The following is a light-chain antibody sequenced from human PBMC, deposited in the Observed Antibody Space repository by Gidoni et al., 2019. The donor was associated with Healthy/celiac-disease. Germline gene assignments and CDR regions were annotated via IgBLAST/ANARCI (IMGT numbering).Light chain of an antibody. CDR3: QSYDSSLSVV. CDR1: SSNIGAGYD. CDR2: GNS. V-gene: IGLV1-40*01. Sequence: QSVLTQPPSVSGAPGQRVTISCTGSSSNIGAGYDVHWYQQLPGTAPKHLIYGNSNRPSGVPYRFSGSKSGTSASLAITGLQAADEADYYCQSYDSSLSVVFGGGTKLTVL. J-gene: IGLJ2*01.